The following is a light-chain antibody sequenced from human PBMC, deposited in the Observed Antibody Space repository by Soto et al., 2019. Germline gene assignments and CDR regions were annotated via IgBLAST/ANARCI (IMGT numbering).Light chain of an antibody. V-gene: IGKV1-39*01. CDR3: PQTHYAPWT. Sequence: DIQMTQSLSSLSASVGDRVTITCRASQSIGRHLNWYQQTPGRAPSLLIYGASSLQSGVPARFSASGFGTDFTLTISSLQPEDVATYYSPQTHYAPWTFGLGTKVEI. J-gene: IGKJ1*01. CDR2: GAS. CDR1: QSIGRH.